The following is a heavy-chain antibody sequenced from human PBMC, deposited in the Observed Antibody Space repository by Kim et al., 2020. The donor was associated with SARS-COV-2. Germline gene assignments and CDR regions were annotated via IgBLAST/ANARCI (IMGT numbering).Heavy chain of an antibody. Sequence: PSLKSRVTISVDTSKNQFSRKLSSVTAADTAVYYCAGHEGVVGPWYFDLWGRGTLVTVSS. D-gene: IGHD2-15*01. V-gene: IGHV4-39*01. J-gene: IGHJ2*01. CDR3: AGHEGVVGPWYFDL.